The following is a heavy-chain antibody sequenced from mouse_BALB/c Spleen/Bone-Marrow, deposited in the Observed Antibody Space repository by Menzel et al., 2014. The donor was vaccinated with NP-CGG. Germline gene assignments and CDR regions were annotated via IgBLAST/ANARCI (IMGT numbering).Heavy chain of an antibody. D-gene: IGHD1-1*01. V-gene: IGHV1-67*01. CDR3: ASYYGSGYFDY. Sequence: QVQLNESGPELVRPGLSVKISCKGSGYTFTDYAMHWVKQSHAMSLEWIGVISTYSVNTNYNRKFKGKATITVDKSSSTVYMELPRLTSEDSAIYYCASYYGSGYFDYWGQCTTLTVSS. J-gene: IGHJ2*01. CDR2: ISTYSVNT. CDR1: GYTFTDYA.